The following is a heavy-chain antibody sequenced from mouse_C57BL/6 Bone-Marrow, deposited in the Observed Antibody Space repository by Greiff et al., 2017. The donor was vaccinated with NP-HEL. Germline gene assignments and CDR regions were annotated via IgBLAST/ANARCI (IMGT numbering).Heavy chain of an antibody. D-gene: IGHD2-4*01. J-gene: IGHJ4*01. CDR3: ASNDYDEGYYAMDY. Sequence: VQLQQSGPVLVKPGASVKMSCKASGYTFTDYYMNWVKQSHGKSLEWIGVINPYNGGTSYNQKFKGKATLTVDKSSSTAYMELNSLTSEDSAGYYCASNDYDEGYYAMDYWGQGTSVTVSS. V-gene: IGHV1-19*01. CDR1: GYTFTDYY. CDR2: INPYNGGT.